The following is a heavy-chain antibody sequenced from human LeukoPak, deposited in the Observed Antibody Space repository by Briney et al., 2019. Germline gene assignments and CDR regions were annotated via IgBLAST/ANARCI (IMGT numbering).Heavy chain of an antibody. CDR2: VYYSGST. V-gene: IGHV4-39*07. CDR3: AREWKDYYDSSGYEGAKTFDY. J-gene: IGHJ4*02. CDR1: GGSVSSGHYY. Sequence: PSETLSLTCTVSGGSVSSGHYYWGWIRQPPGKGLEWIGSVYYSGSTSYNPSLKSRVTISVDTSKNQFSLKLSSVTAADTAVYYCAREWKDYYDSSGYEGAKTFDYWGQGTLVTVSS. D-gene: IGHD3-22*01.